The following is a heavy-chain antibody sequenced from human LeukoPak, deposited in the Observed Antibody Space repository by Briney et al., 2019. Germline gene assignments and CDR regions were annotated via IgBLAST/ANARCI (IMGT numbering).Heavy chain of an antibody. CDR3: AKDLYGSTYYFDY. Sequence: GGSLRLSCATSGFTFSTYAMSWVRQAPGKGLEWVSRISGSGGSGTTYYADSVQGRFTISRDNSKNTLYLQMNSLRAEDTAVYYCAKDLYGSTYYFDYWGRGTLVTVSS. D-gene: IGHD6-13*01. V-gene: IGHV3-23*01. CDR2: ISGSGGSGTT. J-gene: IGHJ4*02. CDR1: GFTFSTYA.